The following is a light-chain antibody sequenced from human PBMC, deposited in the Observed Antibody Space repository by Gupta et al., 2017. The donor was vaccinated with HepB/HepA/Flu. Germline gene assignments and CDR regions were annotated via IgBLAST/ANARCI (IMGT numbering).Light chain of an antibody. Sequence: QSVLTQPPSASGTPGQRVTISCSGGSSNIGNNYVNWYQQFPGTAPKLLIYRNNQRPSGVPDRFSGSKSGTSTSLAISGLRSEDEGDYYCAAWDDSLSGPVFGGGTKLTVL. J-gene: IGLJ2*01. CDR2: RNN. V-gene: IGLV1-47*01. CDR1: SSNIGNNY. CDR3: AAWDDSLSGPV.